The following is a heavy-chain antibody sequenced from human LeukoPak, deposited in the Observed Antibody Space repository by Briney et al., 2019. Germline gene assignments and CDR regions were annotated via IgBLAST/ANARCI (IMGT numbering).Heavy chain of an antibody. CDR2: ISNSGGAT. V-gene: IGHV3-11*01. Sequence: GGSLRLSCAASGFTFSDYYMSWIRQAPGKGLEWVSYISNSGGATNYGDSVRGRFTISRDNNKNSLYLEMNSLRAEDTAIYYCARESYYGSGTYFNFDYWGQGSLVTVSS. CDR3: ARESYYGSGTYFNFDY. D-gene: IGHD3-10*01. J-gene: IGHJ4*02. CDR1: GFTFSDYY.